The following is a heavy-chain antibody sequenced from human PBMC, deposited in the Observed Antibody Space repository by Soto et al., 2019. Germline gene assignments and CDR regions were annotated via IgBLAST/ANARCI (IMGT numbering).Heavy chain of an antibody. D-gene: IGHD1-26*01. CDR3: ARDGVGATTFYGYFDY. CDR2: IRYDGSNI. CDR1: GLIFSGYG. V-gene: IGHV3-33*08. J-gene: IGHJ4*02. Sequence: GGSLRLSCAAFGLIFSGYGMHRVLQAPGKGLQWVAVIRYDGSNIYYADSVKGRFTISRDNSQNTLYLQMDSLRVEDTAVYYCARDGVGATTFYGYFDYWGQGILVTAPQ.